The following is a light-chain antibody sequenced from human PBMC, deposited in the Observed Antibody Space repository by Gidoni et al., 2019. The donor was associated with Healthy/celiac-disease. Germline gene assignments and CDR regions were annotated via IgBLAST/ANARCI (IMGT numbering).Light chain of an antibody. CDR3: QQYVH. CDR2: DAS. Sequence: DIHLTQSPSSLYASVGDRVTIPCQASQRISSYLNWYQQKPGKAPKLLIYDASNLETGVPSRFSGSGSGTDFTFTISSLQPEDIATYYCQQYVHFGQGTRLEIK. V-gene: IGKV1-33*01. J-gene: IGKJ5*01. CDR1: QRISSY.